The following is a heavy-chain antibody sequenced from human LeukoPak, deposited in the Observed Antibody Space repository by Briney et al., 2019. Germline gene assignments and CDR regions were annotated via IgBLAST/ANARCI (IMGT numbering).Heavy chain of an antibody. Sequence: GASVKVSCKASGGTFSSYAISWVRQAPGQGLEWMGGIIPIFGTANYAQKFQGRVTITTDESTSTAYMELSSLRSEDTAVYYCARDLWTGTYAGDAFDIWGQGTMVTVSS. CDR3: ARDLWTGTYAGDAFDI. CDR1: GGTFSSYA. J-gene: IGHJ3*02. V-gene: IGHV1-69*05. D-gene: IGHD3/OR15-3a*01. CDR2: IIPIFGTA.